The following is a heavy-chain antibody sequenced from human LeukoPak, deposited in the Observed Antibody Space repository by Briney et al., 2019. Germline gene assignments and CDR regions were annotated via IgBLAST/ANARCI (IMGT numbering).Heavy chain of an antibody. CDR3: ARGTMVRGVIEAVDY. D-gene: IGHD3-10*01. V-gene: IGHV1-69*13. J-gene: IGHJ4*02. CDR1: GGTFSSYA. CDR2: IIPIFGTA. Sequence: SVKVSCKASGGTFSSYAISWVRQAPGQGLEWLGGIIPIFGTANFAQKFQGRVTITADESTSTAYMELSSLRSEDTAVYYCARGTMVRGVIEAVDYWGQGTLVTVSS.